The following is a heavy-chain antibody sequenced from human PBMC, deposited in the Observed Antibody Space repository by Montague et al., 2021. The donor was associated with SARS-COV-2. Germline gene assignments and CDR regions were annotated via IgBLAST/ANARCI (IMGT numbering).Heavy chain of an antibody. V-gene: IGHV3-30*04. Sequence: SRSLSFPASGFTFSSYAIHWVRQAPGKGLEWVALISFDGRSQYYADSVKGRFTISRDNSKSMLYLQMNSLRAADTAVYYCARDGKYYDTLIGYFSPRNYYYFYGMDVWGQGTTVTVAS. CDR1: GFTFSSYA. CDR2: ISFDGRSQ. CDR3: ARDGKYYDTLIGYFSPRNYYYFYGMDV. D-gene: IGHD3-9*01. J-gene: IGHJ6*02.